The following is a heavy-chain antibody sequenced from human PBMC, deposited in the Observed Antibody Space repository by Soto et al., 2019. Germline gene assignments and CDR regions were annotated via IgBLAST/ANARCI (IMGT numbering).Heavy chain of an antibody. CDR2: ISYDGSST. CDR3: AKGNILIVPGNWFDP. J-gene: IGHJ5*02. V-gene: IGHV3-30-3*01. D-gene: IGHD2-2*01. CDR1: GVPLSHFS. Sequence: RGCTLLPRAPSGVPLSHFSRHPVRPATCKGLEWVAVISYDGSSTYYADSVKGRFTISRDNSKNTLFLHMSSLRAEDTAVYYCAKGNILIVPGNWFDPWGQGTLVNFAS.